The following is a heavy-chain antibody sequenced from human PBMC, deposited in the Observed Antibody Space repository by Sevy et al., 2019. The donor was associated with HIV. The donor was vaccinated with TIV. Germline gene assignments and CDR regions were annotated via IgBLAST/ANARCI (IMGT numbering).Heavy chain of an antibody. D-gene: IGHD6-13*01. Sequence: GESLKISCAASGFTFSSYSMNWVRQAPGKGLEWVSSISSSSSYIYYADSVKGRFTISRDNAKNSLYLQMNSLRAEDMAVYYCARDPPQYSSSSPGPFWGQGTLVTVSS. J-gene: IGHJ4*02. CDR2: ISSSSSYI. V-gene: IGHV3-21*01. CDR1: GFTFSSYS. CDR3: ARDPPQYSSSSPGPF.